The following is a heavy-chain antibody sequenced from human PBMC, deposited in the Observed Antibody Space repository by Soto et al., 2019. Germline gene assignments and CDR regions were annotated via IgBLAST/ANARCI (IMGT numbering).Heavy chain of an antibody. CDR3: ASNHPRGSSWSDY. Sequence: ASVKVSCKASGGTFSSAAISWLRHAPGQGLEWMGGIIPIFGTANYAQKFQGRVTITADESTSTAYMELSSLRSEDTAVYYCASNHPRGSSWSDYWGQGTLVTVPS. CDR1: GGTFSSAA. D-gene: IGHD6-13*01. CDR2: IIPIFGTA. J-gene: IGHJ4*02. V-gene: IGHV1-69*13.